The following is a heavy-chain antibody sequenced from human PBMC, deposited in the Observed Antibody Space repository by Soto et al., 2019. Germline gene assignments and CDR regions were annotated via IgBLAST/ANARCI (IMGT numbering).Heavy chain of an antibody. J-gene: IGHJ5*02. CDR3: ARESDYYDSTPKQQNWFDP. CDR1: GFTFSSYS. D-gene: IGHD3-22*01. CDR2: ISSSSSTI. Sequence: PGGSLRLSCASSGFTFSSYSMNWVRQAPGKGLEWVSYISSSSSTIYYADSVKGRFTISRDNAKNSLYLQMNSLRDEDTAVYYCARESDYYDSTPKQQNWFDPWGQGTLVTVSS. V-gene: IGHV3-48*02.